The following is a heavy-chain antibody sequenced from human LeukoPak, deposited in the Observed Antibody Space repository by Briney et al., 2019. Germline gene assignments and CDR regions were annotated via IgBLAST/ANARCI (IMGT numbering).Heavy chain of an antibody. CDR3: AKEVAVAGEFDY. Sequence: PGGSLRLSCAASGFTFDDYAMHWVRQAPGKGLEWVSGISWNSGSIGYADSVKGRFTISRDNAKNSLYPQMNSLRAEDTALYYCAKEVAVAGEFDYWGQGTLVTVSS. V-gene: IGHV3-9*01. D-gene: IGHD6-19*01. J-gene: IGHJ4*02. CDR2: ISWNSGSI. CDR1: GFTFDDYA.